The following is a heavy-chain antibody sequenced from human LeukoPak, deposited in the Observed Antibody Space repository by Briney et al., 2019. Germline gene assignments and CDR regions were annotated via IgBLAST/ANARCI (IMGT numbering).Heavy chain of an antibody. D-gene: IGHD5-12*01. Sequence: GGSLRLSCAASGFTFSSYAMRWVRQAPGKGLEWVSAISGSGGNTYYADSVKGRFTISRDNSKNTLYLQMNSLRAKDTAVYYCAKVGYGGTAGYFDYWGQGTLVTVSS. CDR3: AKVGYGGTAGYFDY. CDR1: GFTFSSYA. CDR2: ISGSGGNT. J-gene: IGHJ4*02. V-gene: IGHV3-23*01.